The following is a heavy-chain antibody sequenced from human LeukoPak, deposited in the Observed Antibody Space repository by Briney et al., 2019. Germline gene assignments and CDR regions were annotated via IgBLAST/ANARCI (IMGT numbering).Heavy chain of an antibody. Sequence: PPETLSLTCAVYGGSFSGYYWSWIRQPPGKGLEWIGEINHSGSTNYNPSLKSRVTISVDTSKNQFSLKLSSVTAADTAVYYCARGRKQLVPSVYYYYYGMDVWGQGTTVTVSS. CDR1: GGSFSGYY. D-gene: IGHD6-6*01. V-gene: IGHV4-34*01. CDR3: ARGRKQLVPSVYYYYYGMDV. J-gene: IGHJ6*02. CDR2: INHSGST.